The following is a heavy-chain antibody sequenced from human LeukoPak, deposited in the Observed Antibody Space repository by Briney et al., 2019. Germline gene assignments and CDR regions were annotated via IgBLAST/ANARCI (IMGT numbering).Heavy chain of an antibody. J-gene: IGHJ4*02. CDR2: IKQDGSEK. V-gene: IGHV3-7*04. D-gene: IGHD3-10*01. CDR1: GFTFSSYW. CDR3: ARDYGSGSYSEDLDY. Sequence: PGGSLRLSCAASGFTFSSYWMSWVRQAPGKGLEWVANIKQDGSEKYYVDSVKGRFTISRDNAKNSLYLQMNSLRAEDTAVYYCARDYGSGSYSEDLDYWGQGTLVTVSS.